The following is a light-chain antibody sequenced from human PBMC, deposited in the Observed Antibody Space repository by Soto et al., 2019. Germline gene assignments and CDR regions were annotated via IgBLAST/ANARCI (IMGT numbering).Light chain of an antibody. Sequence: EVVLTQSPGTVSLSPGERATLSCRASQSVTANYLAWYQQKPGQAPRLLIYAASSRATGIPDRFSGSGSGTDFTLSISRLEPEDFAMYYCQHYGSSVTWMFGQGTKVEIK. J-gene: IGKJ1*01. V-gene: IGKV3-20*01. CDR1: QSVTANY. CDR2: AAS. CDR3: QHYGSSVTWM.